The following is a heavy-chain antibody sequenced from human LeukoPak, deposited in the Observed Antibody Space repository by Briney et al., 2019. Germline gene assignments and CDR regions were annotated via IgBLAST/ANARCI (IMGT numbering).Heavy chain of an antibody. CDR2: INPNSGGT. V-gene: IGHV1-2*02. D-gene: IGHD3-16*01. Sequence: ASVKVSCKASGYTFTGYYMHWVRQAPGQGLEWMGWINPNSGGTNYAQKFQGRVTMDRDTSLSTVYMELSGLRSGDTAIYYCASAESHDYGETWGQGTLVTVSS. CDR1: GYTFTGYY. J-gene: IGHJ4*02. CDR3: ASAESHDYGET.